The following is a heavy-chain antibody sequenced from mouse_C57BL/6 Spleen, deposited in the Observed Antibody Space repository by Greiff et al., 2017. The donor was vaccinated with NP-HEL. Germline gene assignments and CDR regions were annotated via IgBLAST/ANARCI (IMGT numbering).Heavy chain of an antibody. D-gene: IGHD1-1*01. J-gene: IGHJ2*01. V-gene: IGHV1-64*01. CDR1: GYTFTSYW. CDR2: IHPNSGST. CDR3: AREPLYYGSSLYFDY. Sequence: QVQLQQPGAELVKPGASVKLSCKASGYTFTSYWMHWVKQRPGQGLEWIGMIHPNSGSTNYNEKFKSKATLTVDKSTSTAYMQLSSLTSEDSAVYYCAREPLYYGSSLYFDYWGQGTTLTVSS.